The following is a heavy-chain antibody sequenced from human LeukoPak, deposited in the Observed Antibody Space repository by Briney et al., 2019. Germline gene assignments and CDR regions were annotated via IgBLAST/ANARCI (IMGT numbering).Heavy chain of an antibody. V-gene: IGHV3-23*01. D-gene: IGHD6-13*01. CDR2: ISGNGGRT. CDR3: ANNRYSSRWRGAFDV. Sequence: GGSLRLSCAASGFTFSSYAMSWVRQAPGKGLEWVSTISGNGGRTYYADSVKGRFTISRDNSKSTLYLQMNSLRAEDTAVYYCANNRYSSRWRGAFDVWGQGTMVTVSS. J-gene: IGHJ3*01. CDR1: GFTFSSYA.